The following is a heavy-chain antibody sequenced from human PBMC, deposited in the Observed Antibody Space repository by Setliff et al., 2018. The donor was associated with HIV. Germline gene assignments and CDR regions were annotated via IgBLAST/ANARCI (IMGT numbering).Heavy chain of an antibody. J-gene: IGHJ1*01. Sequence: GESLKISCRYYGYSFTSHWIGWVRQMPGKGLEWMGIIYPGDSDTRYSPSFHGQVTISADKSISTAYLRWSSLKASDTAMYYCATSDFGGNSGHFQHWGQGTLVTVSS. D-gene: IGHD2-21*02. CDR1: GYSFTSHW. CDR3: ATSDFGGNSGHFQH. CDR2: IYPGDSDT. V-gene: IGHV5-51*01.